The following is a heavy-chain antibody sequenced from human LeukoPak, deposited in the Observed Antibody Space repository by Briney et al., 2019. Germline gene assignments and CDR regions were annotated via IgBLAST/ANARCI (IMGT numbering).Heavy chain of an antibody. V-gene: IGHV4-39*07. Sequence: SETLSLTCTVSGGSISSSSYYWGWIRQPPGKGLEWIGSIYYSGSTYYNPSLKSRVTISVDTSKNQFSLTLSSVTAADRAVYYCAREHNLYPFDYWGQGTLVTVSS. CDR1: GGSISSSSYY. CDR2: IYYSGST. D-gene: IGHD1-1*01. CDR3: AREHNLYPFDY. J-gene: IGHJ4*02.